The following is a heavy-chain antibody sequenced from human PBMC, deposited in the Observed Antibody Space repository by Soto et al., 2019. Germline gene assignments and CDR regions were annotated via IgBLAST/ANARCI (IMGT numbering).Heavy chain of an antibody. CDR1: GGSISSYY. Sequence: SETLSLTCTVSGGSISSYYWSWIRQPPGKGLEWIGYIYYSGSTNYNPSLKSRVTISVDTSKNQFSLKLSSVTAADAAVYYCARDHHYDFWSGYYGRDDNWFDPWGRGTLVTVSS. J-gene: IGHJ5*02. CDR3: ARDHHYDFWSGYYGRDDNWFDP. D-gene: IGHD3-3*01. V-gene: IGHV4-59*01. CDR2: IYYSGST.